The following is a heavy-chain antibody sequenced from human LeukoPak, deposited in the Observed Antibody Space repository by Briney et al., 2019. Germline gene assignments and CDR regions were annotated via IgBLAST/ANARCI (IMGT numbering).Heavy chain of an antibody. CDR1: GGSISSYY. V-gene: IGHV4-59*01. Sequence: PSETLSLTCTVSGGSISSYYWSWIRQPPGKGLEWIGYIYYSGSTNYNPSLKSRVTISVDPSKNQFSLKLSSVTAADTAVYYCARSRAYCSGGSCYNWFDPWGQGTLVTVSS. CDR3: ARSRAYCSGGSCYNWFDP. D-gene: IGHD2-15*01. CDR2: IYYSGST. J-gene: IGHJ5*02.